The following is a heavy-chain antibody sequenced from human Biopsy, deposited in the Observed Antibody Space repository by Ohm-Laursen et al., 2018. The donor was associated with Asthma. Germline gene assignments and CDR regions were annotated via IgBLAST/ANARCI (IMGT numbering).Heavy chain of an antibody. CDR3: VRGSSSWHHGPFHYYYGLDV. V-gene: IGHV4-39*01. CDR1: SGSDGYMRSGNYY. D-gene: IGHD6-13*01. J-gene: IGHJ6*02. CDR2: IYYSGTT. Sequence: SETLSLTCLLSSGSDGYMRSGNYYWGWIRQPPGKGLEWIGSIYYSGTTYYNPSLEARVTLSADTSTKQFFLKLTSVTAADTAVYDCVRGSSSWHHGPFHYYYGLDVWGQGTTATVSS.